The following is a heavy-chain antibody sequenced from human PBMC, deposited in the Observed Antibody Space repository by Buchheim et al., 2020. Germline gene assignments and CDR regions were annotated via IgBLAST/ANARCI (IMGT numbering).Heavy chain of an antibody. CDR3: VKGTLPYCSGGICYPLDY. Sequence: EVQLLDSGGGLVQPGGSLRLSCATSGFSFSSYAVSWVRQAPGKRLEWVSSISASGDSTYHADSVKGRFTLSRDTSTNTVFLQMNSLRAEDTAVYYRVKGTLPYCSGGICYPLDYWGQGTL. D-gene: IGHD2-15*01. CDR1: GFSFSSYA. J-gene: IGHJ4*02. V-gene: IGHV3-23*01. CDR2: ISASGDST.